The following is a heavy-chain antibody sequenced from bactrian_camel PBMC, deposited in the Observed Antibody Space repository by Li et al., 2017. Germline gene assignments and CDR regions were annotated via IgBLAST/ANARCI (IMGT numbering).Heavy chain of an antibody. CDR2: IDITDGST. Sequence: HVQLVESGGGSVQAGGSLRLSCEYPGNTGRTYCMAWFRRVPGKAREAVASIDITDGSTYYGDSMKGRSTISRDSAINMLYLQMNNLTPEDTAMYYCAADRYGGSWNLGALCVRTEQKHNYWGQGTQVTVS. V-gene: IGHV3S1*01. D-gene: IGHD6*01. J-gene: IGHJ4*01. CDR1: GNTGRTYC. CDR3: AADRYGGSWNLGALCVRTEQKHNY.